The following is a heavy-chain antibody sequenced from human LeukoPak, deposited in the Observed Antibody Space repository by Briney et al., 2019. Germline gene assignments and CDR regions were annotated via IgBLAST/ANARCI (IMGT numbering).Heavy chain of an antibody. D-gene: IGHD2-15*01. J-gene: IGHJ3*01. CDR3: ARMGYCNDGSCYAPVGSAFDV. CDR1: GGSISSNNYF. CDR2: IFYSGTS. V-gene: IGHV4-39*01. Sequence: SETLSLTCTVSGGSISSNNYFWGWVRQPPGQGLEWIENIFYSGTSQYNPALKSRIFVDTSKNQFSLRLSSVTAADTAVYYCARMGYCNDGSCYAPVGSAFDVWGQGIMVTVSS.